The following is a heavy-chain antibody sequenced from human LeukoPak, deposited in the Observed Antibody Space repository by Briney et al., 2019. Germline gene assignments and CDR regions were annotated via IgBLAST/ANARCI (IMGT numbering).Heavy chain of an antibody. CDR3: AAIGGYDRGNYYYYYMDV. CDR2: IVVGSGNA. Sequence: SVKVSCKASGFTFTSSAVHWVRQARGQRLEWIGWIVVGSGNANYAQKFQERVTITRDMSTSTAYMELSSLRSEDTAVYYCAAIGGYDRGNYYYYYMDVWGKGTTVTVSS. J-gene: IGHJ6*03. V-gene: IGHV1-58*01. CDR1: GFTFTSSA. D-gene: IGHD5-12*01.